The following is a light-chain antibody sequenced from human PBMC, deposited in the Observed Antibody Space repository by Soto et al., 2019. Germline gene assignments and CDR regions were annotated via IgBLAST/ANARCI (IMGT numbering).Light chain of an antibody. V-gene: IGKV3-20*01. CDR3: QHYDTSLI. J-gene: IGKJ4*01. Sequence: EVVLTQSPGTLSLSPGARATLSCRASQSVSSSYLAWYQQKPGQAARLLIYGASSRATGIPDRFSGSGSGTDFPLTISRLEPGDFAVYYCQHYDTSLIFGGGTKVDIK. CDR1: QSVSSSY. CDR2: GAS.